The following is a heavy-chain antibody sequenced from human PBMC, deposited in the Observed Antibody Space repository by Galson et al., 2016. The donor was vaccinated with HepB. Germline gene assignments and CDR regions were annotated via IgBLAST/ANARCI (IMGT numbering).Heavy chain of an antibody. CDR1: GFTFSTYT. CDR2: ITPSSSYI. J-gene: IGHJ4*02. D-gene: IGHD6-6*01. V-gene: IGHV3-21*01. Sequence: SLRLSCAASGFTFSTYTMNWVRQAPGKGLEWLSSITPSSSYIFYADSVKGRFTISRGNAKNSLFLQMNSLRAEDTAVYYCARERLDYTSTSGIDYWGQGTLVTVSS. CDR3: ARERLDYTSTSGIDY.